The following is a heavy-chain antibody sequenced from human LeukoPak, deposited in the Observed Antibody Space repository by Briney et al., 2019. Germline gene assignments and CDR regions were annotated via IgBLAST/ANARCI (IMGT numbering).Heavy chain of an antibody. CDR2: IYYSGST. J-gene: IGHJ4*02. CDR3: ARGQQQLGNFDY. Sequence: SETLSLTCTVSGGSISSYYWSWIRQPPGKGLEWIGYIYYSGSTNHNPSPTSRFTISVDTSKNQFSLKLSSVTAEDTAVYYCARGQQQLGNFDYWGQGTLVTVSS. V-gene: IGHV4-59*01. D-gene: IGHD6-13*01. CDR1: GGSISSYY.